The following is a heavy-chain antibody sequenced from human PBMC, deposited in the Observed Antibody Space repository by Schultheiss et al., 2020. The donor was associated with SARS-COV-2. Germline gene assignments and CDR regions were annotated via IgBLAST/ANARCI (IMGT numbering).Heavy chain of an antibody. Sequence: GGSLRLSCAASGFTFSSYSMNWVRQAPGKGLEWVSSISSSSSYIYYADSVKGRFTISRDNAKNSLYLQMNSLRAEDTAVYYCARNPGYCSSTSCYQYYYGMDVWGQGTTVTVSS. J-gene: IGHJ6*02. CDR3: ARNPGYCSSTSCYQYYYGMDV. CDR2: ISSSSSYI. V-gene: IGHV3-21*01. CDR1: GFTFSSYS. D-gene: IGHD2-2*03.